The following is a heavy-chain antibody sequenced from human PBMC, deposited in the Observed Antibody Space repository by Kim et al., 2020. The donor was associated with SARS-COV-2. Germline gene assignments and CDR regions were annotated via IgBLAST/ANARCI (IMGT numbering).Heavy chain of an antibody. V-gene: IGHV4-59*01. Sequence: SETLSLTCTVSGGSISSYYWSWIRQPPGKGLEWIGYIYYSGSTNYNPSLKSRVTISVDTSKNQFSLKLSSVTAADTAVYYCARVDSSSWYEVSRLNYYGMDVWGQGTTVTVSS. D-gene: IGHD6-13*01. J-gene: IGHJ6*02. CDR2: IYYSGST. CDR1: GGSISSYY. CDR3: ARVDSSSWYEVSRLNYYGMDV.